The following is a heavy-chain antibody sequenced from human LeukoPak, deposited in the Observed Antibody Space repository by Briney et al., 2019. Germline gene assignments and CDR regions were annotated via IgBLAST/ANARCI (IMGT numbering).Heavy chain of an antibody. J-gene: IGHJ5*02. CDR1: GYSISSGSY. V-gene: IGHV4-38-2*02. CDR2: IYHSGFT. Sequence: PSETLSLTCTVSGYSISSGSYWSWIRQPPGKGLEWIGGIYHSGFTFYNPALNSRVTISVDTSKNQFSLKFNSVTAADTAVYYCAREGTGRWFDPWGQGTLVTGS. D-gene: IGHD1-14*01. CDR3: AREGTGRWFDP.